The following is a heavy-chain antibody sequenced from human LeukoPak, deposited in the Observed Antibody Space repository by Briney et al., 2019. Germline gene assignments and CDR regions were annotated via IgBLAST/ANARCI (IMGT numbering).Heavy chain of an antibody. D-gene: IGHD6-13*01. CDR2: INHSGST. V-gene: IGHV4-34*01. CDR1: GGSFSGYY. CDR3: ARLGKSLLQLVPQYYYYYGMDV. J-gene: IGHJ6*02. Sequence: SETLSLTCAVYGGSFSGYYWSWIRQPPGKGLEWIGEINHSGSTNYNPSLKSRVTISVDTSKNQFSLKLSSVTAADTAVYYCARLGKSLLQLVPQYYYYYGMDVWGQGTTVTVPS.